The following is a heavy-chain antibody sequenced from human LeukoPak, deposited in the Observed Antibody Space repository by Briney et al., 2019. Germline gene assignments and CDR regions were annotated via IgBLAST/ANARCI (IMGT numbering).Heavy chain of an antibody. CDR1: GFTFSSCG. D-gene: IGHD1-26*01. CDR3: ASGPQIREPDY. Sequence: GGSLRLSCAASGFTFSSCGFNWVRQAPGKGLEWVSSIGPTGTDRYYADSVRGRFTISRDNAKNSMYLQMNSLRVEDTAVYYCASGPQIREPDYWGQGTLVTVSS. J-gene: IGHJ4*02. V-gene: IGHV3-21*01. CDR2: IGPTGTDR.